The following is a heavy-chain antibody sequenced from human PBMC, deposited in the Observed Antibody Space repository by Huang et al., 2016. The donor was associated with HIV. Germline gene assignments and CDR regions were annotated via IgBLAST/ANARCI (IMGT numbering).Heavy chain of an antibody. V-gene: IGHV1-69*01. D-gene: IGHD3-22*01. CDR1: GGSFRNFA. CDR3: ATVDYYDTSGPQRGYFDN. Sequence: QVQLVQSGAEVKKPGSSVKVSCKASGGSFRNFAIGWVRQAPGQGLEWMGGSIPTLGTANYAKKFQGRVTISADESTSTAYMELSSLRSEDTGVYYCATVDYYDTSGPQRGYFDNWGQGTLVTVSS. CDR2: SIPTLGTA. J-gene: IGHJ4*02.